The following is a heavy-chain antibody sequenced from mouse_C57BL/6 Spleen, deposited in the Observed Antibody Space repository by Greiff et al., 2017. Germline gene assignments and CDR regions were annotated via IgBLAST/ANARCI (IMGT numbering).Heavy chain of an antibody. V-gene: IGHV1-76*01. CDR2: IYPGSGNT. CDR3: ARNYYGYDEGYAMDY. CDR1: GYTFTDYY. Sequence: QVQLKESGAELVRPGASVKLSCKASGYTFTDYYINWVKQRPGQGLEWIARIYPGSGNTYYNEKFKGKATLTAEKSSSTAYMQLSSLTSEDSAVYFCARNYYGYDEGYAMDYWGQGTSVTVSS. D-gene: IGHD2-2*01. J-gene: IGHJ4*01.